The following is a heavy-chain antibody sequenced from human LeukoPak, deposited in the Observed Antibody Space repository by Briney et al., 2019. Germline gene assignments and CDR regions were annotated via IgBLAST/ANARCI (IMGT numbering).Heavy chain of an antibody. CDR2: IYHSGRT. V-gene: IGHV4-59*11. CDR1: GGSISSHY. Sequence: PSETLSLTCTVSGGSISSHYWTWIRQPPGKGLEWIGFIYHSGRTRHNPSLQSRITISVDTSENNFSLKLTSVTAADTAVYYCARLLDNDSSGDPDTFDMWGQGTVVTVSS. CDR3: ARLLDNDSSGDPDTFDM. J-gene: IGHJ3*02. D-gene: IGHD3-22*01.